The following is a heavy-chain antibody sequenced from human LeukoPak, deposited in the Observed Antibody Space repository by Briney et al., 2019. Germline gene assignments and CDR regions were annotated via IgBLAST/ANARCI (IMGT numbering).Heavy chain of an antibody. CDR1: VFTFSNYE. CDR2: ISVSGSTI. Sequence: GGSLRLSCAASVFTFSNYEMNCVRQAPGEGREWGSYISVSGSTIFYADSVKGRFTISRDNAKNSLYLQMNSLRAEDTAVYYCARKNGLDYWGQGTLVTVSS. CDR3: ARKNGLDY. J-gene: IGHJ4*02. V-gene: IGHV3-48*03.